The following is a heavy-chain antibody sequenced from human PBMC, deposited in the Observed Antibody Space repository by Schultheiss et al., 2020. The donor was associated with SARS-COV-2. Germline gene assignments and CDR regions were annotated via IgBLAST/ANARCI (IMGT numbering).Heavy chain of an antibody. D-gene: IGHD4-11*01. J-gene: IGHJ4*02. V-gene: IGHV3-23*01. CDR3: ARGQGQFY. CDR1: GFTFSSYA. Sequence: GGSLRLSCAASGFTFSSYALSWVRQAPGKGLEWVSAISGSGGSTYYADPVKGRFTISRDNAKNSLYLQMNSVRAEDTAVYYCARGQGQFYWGQGTLVTVSS. CDR2: ISGSGGST.